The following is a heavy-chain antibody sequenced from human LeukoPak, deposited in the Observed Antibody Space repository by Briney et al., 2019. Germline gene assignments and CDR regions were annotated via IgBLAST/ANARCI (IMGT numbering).Heavy chain of an antibody. CDR1: GYRFVSYW. J-gene: IGHJ6*03. CDR2: IYPGDSDT. D-gene: IGHD3-16*01. CDR3: ARVSGGSHDYFYMDV. Sequence: PGESLQISCKGSGYRFVSYWIGWVRQMPGKGLEWMGVIYPGDSDTRYSPSFQGQVTISADKSISTAYLQWSSLKASDTAMYYCARVSGGSHDYFYMDVWGKGTTVIISS. V-gene: IGHV5-51*01.